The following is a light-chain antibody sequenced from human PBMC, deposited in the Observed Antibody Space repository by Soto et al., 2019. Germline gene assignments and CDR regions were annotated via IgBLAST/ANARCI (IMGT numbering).Light chain of an antibody. Sequence: DLQLTQSPSFLSASVGDRVTITCRASRAISSSLAWYQHNPGKAPKLLIYAASTLQNGVPSSFSGSGSGTEFTLTISSLQPEDFATYYCQHLNDYRYTFGQGTKVEIK. CDR3: QHLNDYRYT. V-gene: IGKV1-9*01. CDR2: AAS. CDR1: RAISSS. J-gene: IGKJ2*01.